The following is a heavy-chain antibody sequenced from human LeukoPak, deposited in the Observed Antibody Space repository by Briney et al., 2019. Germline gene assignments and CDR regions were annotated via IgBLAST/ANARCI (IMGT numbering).Heavy chain of an antibody. CDR2: IYTSGST. D-gene: IGHD6-19*01. Sequence: SETLSLTCTVSGGSISSGSYYWSWIRQPAGKGLEWIGRIYTSGSTNYNPSLKSRVTMSVDTSKNQFSLKLSSVTAADTAVYYCARLGTVAGKGYYYYMDVWGKGTTVTISS. CDR3: ARLGTVAGKGYYYYMDV. CDR1: GGSISSGSYY. J-gene: IGHJ6*03. V-gene: IGHV4-61*02.